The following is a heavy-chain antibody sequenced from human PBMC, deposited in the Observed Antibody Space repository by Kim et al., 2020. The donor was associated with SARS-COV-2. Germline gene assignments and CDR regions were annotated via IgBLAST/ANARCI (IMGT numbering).Heavy chain of an antibody. D-gene: IGHD3-22*01. Sequence: STNYNPSLKSRVTISVDTSKNQFSLKLSSVTAADTAVYYCARTDSSGVDYWGQGTLVTVSS. CDR3: ARTDSSGVDY. J-gene: IGHJ4*02. CDR2: ST. V-gene: IGHV4-59*01.